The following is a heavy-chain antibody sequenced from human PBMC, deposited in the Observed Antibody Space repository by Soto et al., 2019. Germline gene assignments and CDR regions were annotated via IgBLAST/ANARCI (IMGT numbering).Heavy chain of an antibody. J-gene: IGHJ6*03. V-gene: IGHV1-8*01. CDR1: GYTFTSYD. CDR2: MNPNSGNT. D-gene: IGHD2-15*01. CDR3: ARGTLIIAPGPSTDPYYYYYYMDV. Sequence: ASVKVSCKASGYTFTSYDINWVRQATGQGLEWMGWMNPNSGNTGYAQKFQGRVTMTRNTSISTAYMELSSLRSEDTAVYNCARGTLIIAPGPSTDPYYYYYYMDVWGKGTTVTVSS.